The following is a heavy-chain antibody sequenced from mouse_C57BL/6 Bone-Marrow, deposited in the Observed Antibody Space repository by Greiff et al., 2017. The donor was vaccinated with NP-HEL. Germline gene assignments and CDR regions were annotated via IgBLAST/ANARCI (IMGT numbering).Heavy chain of an antibody. V-gene: IGHV1-15*01. J-gene: IGHJ3*01. Sequence: QVQLKESGAELVRPGASVTLSCKASGYTFTDYEMHWVKQTPVHGLDWIGAIDPETGGTAYNQPFKGKAILTADKSSSTAYIEHRSLTSEDAAVYYCTRSKLRLLADWSQGTLVTVSA. CDR1: GYTFTDYE. D-gene: IGHD3-2*02. CDR3: TRSKLRLLAD. CDR2: IDPETGGT.